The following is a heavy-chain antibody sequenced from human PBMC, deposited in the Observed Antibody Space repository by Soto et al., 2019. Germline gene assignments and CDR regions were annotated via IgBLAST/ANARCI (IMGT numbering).Heavy chain of an antibody. J-gene: IGHJ4*02. V-gene: IGHV1-18*01. CDR2: ISAYNGNT. D-gene: IGHD3-3*01. CDR3: ARGITTFGVVIRYFDY. CDR1: GYTFTSYG. Sequence: GASVKVSCKASGYTFTSYGISWVRQAPGQGLEWMGWISAYNGNTNYAQKLQGRVTMTTDTSTSTAYMELRSLRSDDTAVYYCARGITTFGVVIRYFDYWGQGTLVTVSS.